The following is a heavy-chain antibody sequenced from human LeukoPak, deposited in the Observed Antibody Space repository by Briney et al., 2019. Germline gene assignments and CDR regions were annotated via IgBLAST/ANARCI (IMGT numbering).Heavy chain of an antibody. CDR2: ISSSNSAI. J-gene: IGHJ3*02. V-gene: IGHV3-48*04. CDR1: GFTFSSYS. D-gene: IGHD3-9*01. CDR3: ARDFILTGYGAFDI. Sequence: PGGSLRLSCAASGFTFSSYSMNWVRQAPGEGLEWVSYISSSNSAIYYADSATGRFTISRDNAKSSLYLQMNSLRAEDTAVYYCARDFILTGYGAFDIWGQGTMVTVSS.